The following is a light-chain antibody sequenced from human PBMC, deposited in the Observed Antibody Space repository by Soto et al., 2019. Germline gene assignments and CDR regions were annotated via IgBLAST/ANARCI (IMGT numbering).Light chain of an antibody. V-gene: IGLV1-47*02. Sequence: QSVLTQPPSASGTPGQRATISCSGSSSNIGRNYVYWYQQLSGTAPQLLIYSNNQRPSAVPDRFYRSKSGTSASLAISGLRSEDEADYYCAAWDDSLSGWVFGGGTKLTVL. CDR3: AAWDDSLSGWV. J-gene: IGLJ3*02. CDR1: SSNIGRNY. CDR2: SNN.